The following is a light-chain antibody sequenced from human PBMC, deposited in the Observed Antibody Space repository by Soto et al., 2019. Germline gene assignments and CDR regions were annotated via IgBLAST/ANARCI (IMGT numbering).Light chain of an antibody. V-gene: IGKV1-5*03. CDR3: QHYNSYSEA. Sequence: IPFTHSPSSLSASVGERGTLTFRASQTISSWLAWYQQKPGKAPKLLIYKASTLKSGVPSRFSGSGSGTEFTLTISSLQPDDFATYYCQHYNSYSEAFGQGTKVDIK. CDR1: QTISSW. CDR2: KAS. J-gene: IGKJ1*01.